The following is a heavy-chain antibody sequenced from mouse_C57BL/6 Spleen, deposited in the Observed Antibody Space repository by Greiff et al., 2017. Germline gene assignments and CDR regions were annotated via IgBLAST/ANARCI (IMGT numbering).Heavy chain of an antibody. V-gene: IGHV1-50*01. CDR1: GYTFTSYW. CDR2: IDPSDSYT. Sequence: QVQLQQPGAELVKPGASVKLSCKASGYTFTSYWMQWVKQRPGQGLEWIGEIDPSDSYTNYNQKFKGKATLTVDTSSSTAYMQLSSLTSEDSAVYYCARRSRNYHYAMDYWGQGTSVTVSS. CDR3: ARRSRNYHYAMDY. D-gene: IGHD2-5*01. J-gene: IGHJ4*01.